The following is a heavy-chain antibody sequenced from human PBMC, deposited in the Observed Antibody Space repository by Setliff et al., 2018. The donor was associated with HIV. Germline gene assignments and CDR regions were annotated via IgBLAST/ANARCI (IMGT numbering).Heavy chain of an antibody. D-gene: IGHD3-10*01. CDR3: LQRGDDF. CDR2: ITNDVSAT. V-gene: IGHV3-74*01. J-gene: IGHJ4*02. Sequence: PGGSLRLSCAASGFASSGFAFSHYWMHWVRQAPGKGLVWVSRITNDVSATTYADFVKGRFTISRDNTKNLLYLQMNKLSDEDTAMYYCLQRGDDFWGQGTPVTVSS. CDR1: GFAFSHYW.